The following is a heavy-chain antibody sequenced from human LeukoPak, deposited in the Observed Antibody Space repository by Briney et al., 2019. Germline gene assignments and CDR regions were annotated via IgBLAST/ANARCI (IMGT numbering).Heavy chain of an antibody. CDR1: GGSISTSAYY. CDR2: IYYSGST. V-gene: IGHV4-39*01. CDR3: ASIDEGAPRD. D-gene: IGHD1-26*01. Sequence: SETLSLTCTVSGGSISTSAYYWGWIRQPPGKGLEWIGSIYYSGSTYYNPSLKSRVTISVDTSKNQFSLKLSSVTAADTAVYYCASIDEGAPRDWGQGTPVTVSS. J-gene: IGHJ4*02.